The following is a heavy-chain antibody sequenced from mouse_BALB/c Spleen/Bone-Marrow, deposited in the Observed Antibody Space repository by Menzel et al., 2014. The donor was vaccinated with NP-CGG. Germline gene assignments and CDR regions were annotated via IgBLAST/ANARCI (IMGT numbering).Heavy chain of an antibody. CDR1: GFTFTDYY. Sequence: EAKVVESGGGLVQPGGSLRLSCATSGFTFTDYYMNWVRQPPGKALEWLGFIRNKAYSYTTEYSASVKGRFTISRDNSQSILYLQMNTLRAEDSATYYCARDMGGLLFDYWGQGTTLTVSS. CDR3: ARDMGGLLFDY. J-gene: IGHJ2*01. V-gene: IGHV7-3*02. CDR2: IRNKAYSYTT. D-gene: IGHD2-3*01.